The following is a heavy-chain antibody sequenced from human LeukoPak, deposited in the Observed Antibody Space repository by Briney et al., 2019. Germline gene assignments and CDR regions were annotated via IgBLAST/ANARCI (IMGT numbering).Heavy chain of an antibody. CDR3: ARSIMIFGVARGLGDWFDP. J-gene: IGHJ5*02. CDR2: ISYDGSNK. V-gene: IGHV3-30-3*01. CDR1: GFTFRSYA. D-gene: IGHD3-3*01. Sequence: GGSLRLSCAAAGFTFRSYAMHWVRQAPGKGLEWVALISYDGSNKYYADSVKGRFTISRDNSKNTLYLQVNSLRAEDTAVYYCARSIMIFGVARGLGDWFDPWGQGTLVTVSS.